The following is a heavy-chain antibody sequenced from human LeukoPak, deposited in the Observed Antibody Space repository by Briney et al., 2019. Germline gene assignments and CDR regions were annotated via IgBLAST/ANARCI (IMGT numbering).Heavy chain of an antibody. Sequence: SETLSLTCAVYGGSFSGYYWSWIRQPPGKGLEWIGEVNHSGSTSYNPSLKSRVTISVDTSKNQFSLKLTSVTAADTAVYYCADDYGDWGQGTLVTVSS. D-gene: IGHD4-17*01. V-gene: IGHV4-34*01. CDR2: VNHSGST. CDR3: ADDYGD. CDR1: GGSFSGYY. J-gene: IGHJ4*02.